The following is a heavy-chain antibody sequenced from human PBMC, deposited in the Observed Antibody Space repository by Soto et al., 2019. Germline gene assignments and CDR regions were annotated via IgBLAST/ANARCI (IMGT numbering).Heavy chain of an antibody. D-gene: IGHD3-10*01. V-gene: IGHV3-21*06. CDR1: GFTFEDYA. J-gene: IGHJ4*02. CDR3: ARRENDTTSYYWLH. Sequence: GGSLRLSCAVSGFTFEDYAMHWVRQAPGKGLEWVASISSRDTFIQYGDSVRGRFTISRDNARNALYLHLNDVRADDTAMYYCARRENDTTSYYWLHWGRGTLVTVSS. CDR2: ISSRDTFI.